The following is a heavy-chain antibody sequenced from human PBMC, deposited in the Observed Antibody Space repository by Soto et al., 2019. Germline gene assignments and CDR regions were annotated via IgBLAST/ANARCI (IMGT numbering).Heavy chain of an antibody. J-gene: IGHJ6*02. Sequence: GGSLRLSCTASGFTFGDYAMSWLRQAPGKGLEWVGFIRSKAYGGTTEYAASVKGRFTISRDDSKSIAYLQMNSLKTEDTAVYYCTRVFDDSSGYYYSYYYGMDVWGQGTTVTV. D-gene: IGHD3-22*01. V-gene: IGHV3-49*03. CDR2: IRSKAYGGTT. CDR1: GFTFGDYA. CDR3: TRVFDDSSGYYYSYYYGMDV.